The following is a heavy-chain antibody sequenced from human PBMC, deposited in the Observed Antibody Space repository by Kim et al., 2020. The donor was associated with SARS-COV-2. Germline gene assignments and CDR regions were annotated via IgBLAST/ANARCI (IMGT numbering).Heavy chain of an antibody. V-gene: IGHV3-9*01. D-gene: IGHD3-10*01. CDR3: AKAPTAMIRGVITHFDY. CDR1: GFTFDDYA. CDR2: ITWNSGSI. Sequence: GVSLRLSCAASGFTFDDYAMHWVRQAPGKGLEWVSGITWNSGSIGYADSLKGRFTISRDNAKNSLYLQMNSLRAEDTALYYCAKAPTAMIRGVITHFDYWGQGTLVTVSS. J-gene: IGHJ4*02.